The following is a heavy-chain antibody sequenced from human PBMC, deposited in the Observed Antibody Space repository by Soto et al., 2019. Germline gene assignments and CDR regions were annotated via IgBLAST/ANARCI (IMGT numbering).Heavy chain of an antibody. CDR3: TRKTPPTGMEV. D-gene: IGHD3-9*01. V-gene: IGHV3-13*01. CDR1: GFTLSSYD. Sequence: EVPLVESGGGLVQPGGSLRLSCAASGFTLSSYDIHWVRQATGEGLAWVSGIGSGGDTHYADSVKGRFIISREDCKNSFYLQMNNLRVGDTAVYYCTRKTPPTGMEVWGQGATVTVSS. J-gene: IGHJ6*02. CDR2: IGSGGDT.